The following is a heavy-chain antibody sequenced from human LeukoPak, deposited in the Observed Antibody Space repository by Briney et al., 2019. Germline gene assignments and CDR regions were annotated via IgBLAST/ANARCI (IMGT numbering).Heavy chain of an antibody. CDR3: ARAAYTMTILGSKYYFDY. J-gene: IGHJ4*02. CDR2: IYYSGST. D-gene: IGHD3-22*01. CDR1: GGSISSYY. V-gene: IGHV4-59*01. Sequence: SETLSLTCTVSGGSISSYYWSWIRQPPGKGLEWIGYIYYSGSTNYNPSLKSRVTISVDTSKNQFSLTLSSVTAADTAVYYCARAAYTMTILGSKYYFDYWGQGTLVTVSS.